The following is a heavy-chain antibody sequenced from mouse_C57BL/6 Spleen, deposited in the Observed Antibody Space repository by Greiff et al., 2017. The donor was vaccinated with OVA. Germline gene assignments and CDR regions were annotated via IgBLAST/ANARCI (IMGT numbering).Heavy chain of an antibody. V-gene: IGHV1-42*01. CDR3: ARREDFYYGSSLSFDV. J-gene: IGHJ1*03. Sequence: EVQLQQSGPELVKPGASVKISCKASGYSFTGYYMNWVKQSPEKSLEWIGEINPSTGGTTYNQKFKAKATLTVDKSSSTAYMQLKSLTSEDSAVYYCARREDFYYGSSLSFDVWGTGTTVTVSS. CDR1: GYSFTGYY. CDR2: INPSTGGT. D-gene: IGHD1-1*01.